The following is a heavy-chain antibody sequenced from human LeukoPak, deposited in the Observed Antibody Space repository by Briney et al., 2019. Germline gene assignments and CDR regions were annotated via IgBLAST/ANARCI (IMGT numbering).Heavy chain of an antibody. D-gene: IGHD6-6*01. CDR1: GGSISSGGYY. Sequence: SETLSLTCTVSGGSISSGGYYWSWIRQPPGKGLEWIGYIYHSGSTYYNPSLKSRVTISVDRSKNQFSLKLSSVTAADTAVYYCASSRAARHFDYWGQGTLVTVSS. CDR3: ASSRAARHFDY. CDR2: IYHSGST. J-gene: IGHJ4*02. V-gene: IGHV4-30-2*01.